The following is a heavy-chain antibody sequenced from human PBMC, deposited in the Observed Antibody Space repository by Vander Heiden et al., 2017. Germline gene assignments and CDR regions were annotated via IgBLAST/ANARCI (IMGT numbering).Heavy chain of an antibody. CDR1: GFTFSSYA. D-gene: IGHD2-2*01. J-gene: IGHJ5*02. CDR2: ISGSGGST. CDR3: AKIGGPAAKADLNWFDP. Sequence: EVQLLESGGGLVQPGGSLRLSCAASGFTFSSYAMSWVRQAPGKGLEWVSAISGSGGSTYYADSVKGRFTISRDNSKNTLYLQMNSLRAEDTAVYYCAKIGGPAAKADLNWFDPWGQGTLVTVSS. V-gene: IGHV3-23*01.